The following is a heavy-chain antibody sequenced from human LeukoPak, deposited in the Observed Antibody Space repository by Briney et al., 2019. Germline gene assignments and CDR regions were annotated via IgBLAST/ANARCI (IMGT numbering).Heavy chain of an antibody. Sequence: PSETLSLTCTVSGGSINDYYWGWIREPPGKGLGWIGYIYYSGSTKYNPYLKSRVTISVDTSKNQFSRKLNSVTAADTAVYYCARRRAEGGSNGHYNWFDPWGQGTLVTVSS. J-gene: IGHJ5*02. CDR2: IYYSGST. V-gene: IGHV4-59*08. CDR3: ARRRAEGGSNGHYNWFDP. CDR1: GGSINDYY. D-gene: IGHD6-13*01.